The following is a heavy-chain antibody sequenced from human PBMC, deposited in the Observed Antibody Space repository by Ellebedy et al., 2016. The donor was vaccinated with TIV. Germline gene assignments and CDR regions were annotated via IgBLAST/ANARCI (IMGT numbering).Heavy chain of an antibody. V-gene: IGHV3-64D*06. D-gene: IGHD3-22*01. CDR1: GFTFRNYA. CDR3: VISTGAPYYYDSSGSLPLSY. Sequence: GESLKISCSASGFTFRNYAMHWVRQAPGKGLEYVSAISSNGVTTYYADSVKGRFTFSRDNSKNTLYLQMSSLKREDTAVYYCVISTGAPYYYDSSGSLPLSYWGQGTLVTVSS. CDR2: ISSNGVTT. J-gene: IGHJ4*02.